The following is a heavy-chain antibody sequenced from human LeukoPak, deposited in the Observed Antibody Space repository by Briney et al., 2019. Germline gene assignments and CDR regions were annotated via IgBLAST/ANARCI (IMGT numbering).Heavy chain of an antibody. Sequence: GGSLRLSCAASGFTFSAYEMNWVRQAPGKGLEWISYISATGSPRDYADSVEGRFTISRDNAKNSLFLQMNSLRVEDTAVYYCSREYHTSGFDPWGQGTLVTVSS. CDR3: SREYHTSGFDP. CDR1: GFTFSAYE. V-gene: IGHV3-48*03. J-gene: IGHJ5*02. CDR2: ISATGSPR.